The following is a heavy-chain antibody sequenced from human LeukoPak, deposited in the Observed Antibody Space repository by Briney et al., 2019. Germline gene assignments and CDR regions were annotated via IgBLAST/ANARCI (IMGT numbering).Heavy chain of an antibody. V-gene: IGHV4-34*01. CDR3: ARVHQNNWFDP. CDR1: GGSPSGYY. CDR2: INHSGST. J-gene: IGHJ5*02. Sequence: SETLSLTCAAYGGSPSGYYWSWIRQPPGKGLEWIGEINHSGSTNYNPSLKSRVTISVDTSKNQFSLKLRSVTAADTAVYYCARVHQNNWFDPWGQGTLVTVSS.